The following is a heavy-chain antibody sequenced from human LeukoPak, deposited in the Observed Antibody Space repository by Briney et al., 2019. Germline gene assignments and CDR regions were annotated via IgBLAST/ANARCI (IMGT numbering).Heavy chain of an antibody. D-gene: IGHD4-17*01. CDR3: ALWPSLSAYGDFR. Sequence: PGGSLRLSCAASGFTVSSNYMSWVRQAPGRGLEWVSVILGGDSTYYADSVKGRFIISRDSSKNTLYLQMNSLRAEDTAVYYCALWPSLSAYGDFRWGQGTLVTVSS. J-gene: IGHJ4*02. CDR1: GFTVSSNY. CDR2: ILGGDST. V-gene: IGHV3-66*01.